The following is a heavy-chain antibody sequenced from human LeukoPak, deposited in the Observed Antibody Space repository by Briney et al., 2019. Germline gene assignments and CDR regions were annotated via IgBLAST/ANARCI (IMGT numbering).Heavy chain of an antibody. V-gene: IGHV3-30-3*01. D-gene: IGHD3-3*01. J-gene: IGHJ4*02. CDR3: ARSGGGFWSGYIY. Sequence: GRSLRLSCAASGFTFSSYAMHWVRQAPGKGLEWVAVISYDGSNQYYADSVKGRFTISRDNSKNTLYLQMNSLRAEDTAVYYCARSGGGFWSGYIYWGQGTLVTVSS. CDR2: ISYDGSNQ. CDR1: GFTFSSYA.